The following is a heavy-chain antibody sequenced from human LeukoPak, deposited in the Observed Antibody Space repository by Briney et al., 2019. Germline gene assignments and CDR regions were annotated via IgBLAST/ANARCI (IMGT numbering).Heavy chain of an antibody. CDR3: TTYVPDCSGGKCYYYFDY. CDR2: IQSKTDGGTT. CDR1: GFTFTNAW. J-gene: IGHJ4*02. Sequence: PGGSLRLSCAASGFTFTNAWMSWVRQAPGKGLEWVGHIQSKTDGGTTDYAAPVKGRFTISRDDSKTTLYLQMNSLKTDDTAVYYCTTYVPDCSGGKCYYYFDYWGQGTLVTASS. D-gene: IGHD2-15*01. V-gene: IGHV3-15*01.